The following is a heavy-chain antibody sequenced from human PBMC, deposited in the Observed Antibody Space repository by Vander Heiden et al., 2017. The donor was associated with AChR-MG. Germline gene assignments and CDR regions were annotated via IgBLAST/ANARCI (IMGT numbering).Heavy chain of an antibody. D-gene: IGHD2-2*01. CDR2: IYYSGST. J-gene: IGHJ4*02. Sequence: QLQLQESGPGLVKPSETLSLTCTVSGGSISSSSYYWGWIRQPPGKGLGWIGSIYYSGSTYYNPSLKSRVTISVDTSKNQFSLKLSSVTAADTAVYYCARHVGGSTSSTPIDYWGQGTLVTVSS. CDR1: GGSISSSSYY. CDR3: ARHVGGSTSSTPIDY. V-gene: IGHV4-39*01.